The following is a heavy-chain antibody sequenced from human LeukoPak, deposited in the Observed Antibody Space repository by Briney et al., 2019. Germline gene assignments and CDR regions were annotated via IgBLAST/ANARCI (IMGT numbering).Heavy chain of an antibody. CDR3: ARDMKELLDY. CDR1: GFTFSSYA. D-gene: IGHD1-26*01. Sequence: PGGSLRLSCAASGFTFSSYAMHWVRQAPGKGLEWVAVISYDGSNKYYADSVKGRFTISIDNSKNTLYLQMNSLRAEDTAVYYCARDMKELLDYWGQGTLVTVSS. CDR2: ISYDGSNK. V-gene: IGHV3-30-3*01. J-gene: IGHJ4*02.